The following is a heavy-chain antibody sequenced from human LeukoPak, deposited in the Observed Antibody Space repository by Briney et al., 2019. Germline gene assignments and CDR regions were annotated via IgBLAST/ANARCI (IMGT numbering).Heavy chain of an antibody. CDR2: IIPIFDTA. Sequence: ASVKVSCKASGYTFTNYYMHWVRQAPGQGLEWMGGIIPIFDTANYAQKFQGRVTITADESTSTAYMELSSLRSEDTAVYYCASSSSGFFKSPSDYYYYGMDVWGQGTTVTVSS. CDR1: GYTFTNYY. J-gene: IGHJ6*02. CDR3: ASSSSGFFKSPSDYYYYGMDV. V-gene: IGHV1-69*13. D-gene: IGHD6-6*01.